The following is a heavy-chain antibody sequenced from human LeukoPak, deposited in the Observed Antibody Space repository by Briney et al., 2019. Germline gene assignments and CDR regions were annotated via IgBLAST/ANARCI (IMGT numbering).Heavy chain of an antibody. V-gene: IGHV1-18*01. CDR3: ARFTPMVRGARLPSQH. CDR2: ISAYNGNT. Sequence: ASVKVSCKASGYTFTSYGISWVRQAPGQGLEWMGWISAYNGNTNYAQKLQGRVTMTTDTPTSTAYMELRSLRSDDTAVYYCARFTPMVRGARLPSQHWGQGTLVTVSS. J-gene: IGHJ1*01. CDR1: GYTFTSYG. D-gene: IGHD3-10*01.